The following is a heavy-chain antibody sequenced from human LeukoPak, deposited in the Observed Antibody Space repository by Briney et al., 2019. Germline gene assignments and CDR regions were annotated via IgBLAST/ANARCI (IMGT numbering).Heavy chain of an antibody. CDR1: GFTFSNYW. CDR2: IYEDASKK. Sequence: GGSLRLSCAASGFTFSNYWMIWVRPAPGKGLEWVANIYEDASKKYYVDSVEGRFTISRDDAKKSLYLQMNSLRAEDTAMYYCATSTYSSSPSWGQGTLVTVSS. V-gene: IGHV3-7*01. D-gene: IGHD6-6*01. CDR3: ATSTYSSSPS. J-gene: IGHJ5*02.